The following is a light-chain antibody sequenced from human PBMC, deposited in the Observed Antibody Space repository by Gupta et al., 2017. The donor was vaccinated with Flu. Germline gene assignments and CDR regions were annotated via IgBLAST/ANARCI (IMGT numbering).Light chain of an antibody. J-gene: IGLJ3*02. CDR2: GSN. Sequence: ISCTGSSSSIGAGFDVHWYQQLPKTAPTLLIYGSNNRPSGVPDRFSSSKSGTSASLAITGLQAEDEADYYCQSYASNLSGSLWVFGGGTKLTVL. CDR3: QSYASNLSGSLWV. V-gene: IGLV1-40*01. CDR1: SSSIGAGFD.